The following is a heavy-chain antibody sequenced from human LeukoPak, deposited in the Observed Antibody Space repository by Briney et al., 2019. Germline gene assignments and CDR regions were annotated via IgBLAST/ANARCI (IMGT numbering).Heavy chain of an antibody. CDR2: MNPNSGNT. Sequence: ASVKVSCKASGYTFTSYDINWVRQATGQGLEWMGWMNPNSGNTGYAQKFQGRVTMTRNTSISTAFMELSSLRFEGTAVFYCARRYCSSTSCHYFDYWGQGTLVTVSS. CDR3: ARRYCSSTSCHYFDY. J-gene: IGHJ4*02. CDR1: GYTFTSYD. V-gene: IGHV1-8*01. D-gene: IGHD2-2*01.